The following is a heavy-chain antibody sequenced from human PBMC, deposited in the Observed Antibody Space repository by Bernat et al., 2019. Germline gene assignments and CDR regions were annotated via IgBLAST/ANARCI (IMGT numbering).Heavy chain of an antibody. D-gene: IGHD2-2*01. CDR1: GFTFSSYA. Sequence: QVQLVESGGGVVQPGRSLRLSCAASGFTFSSYAMHWVRQAPGKGLEWVAVISYDGSNKYYADSVKGRFTISRDNSKNTLYLQMNSLRAEDTAVYYCARVSDCSSTSCTKYDFDYWGQGTLVTGAS. CDR2: ISYDGSNK. CDR3: ARVSDCSSTSCTKYDFDY. V-gene: IGHV3-30-3*01. J-gene: IGHJ4*02.